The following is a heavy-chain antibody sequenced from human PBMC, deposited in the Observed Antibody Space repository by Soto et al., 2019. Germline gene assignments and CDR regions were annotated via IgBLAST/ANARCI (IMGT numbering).Heavy chain of an antibody. CDR2: INVYNGNI. Sequence: QVQLVQSGVEVKKPGASVKVSCKASGYTFTNYGISWVRQAPGQGREWLGWINVYNGNIKYAQKLQGRLTVTTDTSTTTAYMELRNLRSDDTAVYYCAREGEKVATNIDYWGQGTLVTVCS. V-gene: IGHV1-18*01. CDR3: AREGEKVATNIDY. J-gene: IGHJ4*02. D-gene: IGHD5-12*01. CDR1: GYTFTNYG.